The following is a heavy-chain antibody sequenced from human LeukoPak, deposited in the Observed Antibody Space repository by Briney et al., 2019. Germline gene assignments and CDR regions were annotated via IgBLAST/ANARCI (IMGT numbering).Heavy chain of an antibody. CDR1: GGSIISYY. D-gene: IGHD5-18*01. CDR3: ARDSAWGYSYGPSFDY. CDR2: IYYNGNT. J-gene: IGHJ4*02. Sequence: SETLSLTCSVSGGSIISYYWSWIRQTPGKGLEWIGYIYYNGNTNYNPSLKRRVTISVETSKNKFSLELSSVTAADTAVYYCARDSAWGYSYGPSFDYWGQGTLATVSS. V-gene: IGHV4-59*01.